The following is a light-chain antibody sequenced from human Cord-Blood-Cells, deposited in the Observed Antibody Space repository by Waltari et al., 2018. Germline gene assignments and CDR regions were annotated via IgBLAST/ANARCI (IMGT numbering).Light chain of an antibody. CDR1: QSVLYSSNNKNY. CDR2: GST. Sequence: DIVLTQSPDSLAVSLGERATIHCKSRQSVLYSSNNKNYLAWYQQKPGQPLNLLIYGSTTRESGVPDRFSGSGSGTDFTLTISSLQAEDVAVYYCQQYYSTPFTFGPGTKVDIK. V-gene: IGKV4-1*01. J-gene: IGKJ3*01. CDR3: QQYYSTPFT.